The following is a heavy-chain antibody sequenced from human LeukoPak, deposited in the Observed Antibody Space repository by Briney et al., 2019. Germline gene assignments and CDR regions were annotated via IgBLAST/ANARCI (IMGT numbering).Heavy chain of an antibody. J-gene: IGHJ4*02. V-gene: IGHV3-30*18. Sequence: GGSLRLSCAAFAFTVNNYGMHWVRQAPGKEMECVAVISYDGSYKYYTDSVKGRFNISRDNSKNTLHLQINSLRADDTAVYYCAKSLSDGYDYWGQGTPVTVSS. CDR1: AFTVNNYG. CDR3: AKSLSDGYDY. D-gene: IGHD6-13*01. CDR2: ISYDGSYK.